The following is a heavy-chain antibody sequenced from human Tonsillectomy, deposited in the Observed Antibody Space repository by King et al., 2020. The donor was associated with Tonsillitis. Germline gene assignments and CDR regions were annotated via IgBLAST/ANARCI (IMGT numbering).Heavy chain of an antibody. J-gene: IGHJ2*01. D-gene: IGHD2-15*01. Sequence: VQLVESGGGLVQPGGSLRLSCAASAFTFITYWMSWVRQAPGKGLEWVANIKQDGSEKYYLDSVRGRFTISRDNAKNSLYLQMNSLRAEDTAVYYCARDRGGNQVHWYFDLWGRGTLVSVSS. CDR3: ARDRGGNQVHWYFDL. V-gene: IGHV3-7*01. CDR1: AFTFITYW. CDR2: IKQDGSEK.